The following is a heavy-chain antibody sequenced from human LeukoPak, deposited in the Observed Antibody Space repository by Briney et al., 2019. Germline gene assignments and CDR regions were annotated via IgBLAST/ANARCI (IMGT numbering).Heavy chain of an antibody. CDR1: GYTFTGYY. J-gene: IGHJ4*02. CDR3: ARVRKDTAMVFDY. V-gene: IGHV1-69*06. D-gene: IGHD5-18*01. CDR2: IIPIFGTA. Sequence: GASVKVSCKASGYTFTGYYMHWVRQAPGQGLEWMGGIIPIFGTANYAQKFQGRVTITADKSTSTAYMELSSLRSEDTAVYYCARVRKDTAMVFDYWGQGTLVTVSS.